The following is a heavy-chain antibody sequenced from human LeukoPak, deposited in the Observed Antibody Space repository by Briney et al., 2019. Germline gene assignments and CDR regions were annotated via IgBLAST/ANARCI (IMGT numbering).Heavy chain of an antibody. Sequence: GGTLRLSCAASGFTFTNYEMNWVRQAPGKGLEWISYIDNDGWPTYYADSVKGRFTITRDDAKSSLYLQMDSLTVEDTAVYYGTRDLIGWSLDPWGQGTLVTVSS. D-gene: IGHD2-2*03. CDR1: GFTFTNYE. CDR3: TRDLIGWSLDP. V-gene: IGHV3-48*03. CDR2: IDNDGWPT. J-gene: IGHJ5*02.